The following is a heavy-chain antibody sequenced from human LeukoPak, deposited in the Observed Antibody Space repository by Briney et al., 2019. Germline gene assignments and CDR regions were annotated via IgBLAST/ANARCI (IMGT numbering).Heavy chain of an antibody. J-gene: IGHJ6*03. CDR3: ARESTVTTWTYYYYYYMDV. CDR1: GFSFSSYW. CDR2: IKQDGSEK. V-gene: IGHV3-7*01. D-gene: IGHD4-17*01. Sequence: PGGSLRLSCAASGFSFSSYWMSWVRQAPGKGPEWVANIKQDGSEKYYVDSVKGRFTISRDNAKNSLYLQMNSLRAEDTAVYYCARESTVTTWTYYYYYYMDVWGKGTTVTVSS.